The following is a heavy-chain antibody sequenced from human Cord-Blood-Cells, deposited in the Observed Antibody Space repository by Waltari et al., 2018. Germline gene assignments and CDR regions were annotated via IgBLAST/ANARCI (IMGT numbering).Heavy chain of an antibody. Sequence: QVQLQESGPGLVKPSETLSLTCAVSGYSISSGYYWGWIRQPPGKGLEWIGSSYHSGSTYYNPSLKSRVTISVDTSKNQFSLKLSSVTAADTAVYYCASQYNWNSNWFDPWGQGTLVTVSS. CDR2: SYHSGST. J-gene: IGHJ5*02. CDR1: GYSISSGYY. V-gene: IGHV4-38-2*01. D-gene: IGHD1-7*01. CDR3: ASQYNWNSNWFDP.